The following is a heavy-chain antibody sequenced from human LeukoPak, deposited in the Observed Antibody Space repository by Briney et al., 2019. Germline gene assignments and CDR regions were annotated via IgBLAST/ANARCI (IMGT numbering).Heavy chain of an antibody. CDR1: GGSISSGGYS. CDR3: AGRVWFGDLRDY. Sequence: SETLSLTCAVSGGSISSGGYSWRWIRQPPGKGLEWIGYIYHSGSTYYNPSLKSRVTISVDRSKNQFSLKLSSVTAADTAVYYCAGRVWFGDLRDYWGQGTLVTVSS. CDR2: IYHSGST. J-gene: IGHJ4*02. D-gene: IGHD3-10*01. V-gene: IGHV4-30-2*02.